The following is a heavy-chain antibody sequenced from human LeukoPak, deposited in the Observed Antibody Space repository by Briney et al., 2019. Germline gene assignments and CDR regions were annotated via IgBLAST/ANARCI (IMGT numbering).Heavy chain of an antibody. D-gene: IGHD6-13*01. CDR2: ISSSSTI. CDR3: ARTKYSSSWYLGGDY. Sequence: GGSLRLSCAASGFTFSSYSMNWVRQAPGKGLEWVSYISSSSTIYYADSVKGRFTISRDNAKNSLYLQMNSLRAEDTAVYYCARTKYSSSWYLGGDYWGQGTLVTVSS. CDR1: GFTFSSYS. V-gene: IGHV3-48*04. J-gene: IGHJ4*02.